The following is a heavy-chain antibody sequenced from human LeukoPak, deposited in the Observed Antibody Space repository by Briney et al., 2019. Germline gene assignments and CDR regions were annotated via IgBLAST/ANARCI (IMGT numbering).Heavy chain of an antibody. Sequence: GASVKVSCKASGYPFTGYYMHWVRQAPGQGLEWMGRINPNSGGTNYAQKFQGRVTMTRDTSISTAYMELSGLRSDDTAVYYCARGDYYDSSGSYSLWGQGTLVTVSS. CDR2: INPNSGGT. J-gene: IGHJ4*02. V-gene: IGHV1-2*06. CDR3: ARGDYYDSSGSYSL. D-gene: IGHD3-22*01. CDR1: GYPFTGYY.